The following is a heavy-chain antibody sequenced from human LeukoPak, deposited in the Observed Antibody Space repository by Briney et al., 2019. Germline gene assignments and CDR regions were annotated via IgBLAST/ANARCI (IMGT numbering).Heavy chain of an antibody. Sequence: PSETLSLTCTVSGGSISSYYWSWIRQPAGQGLEWIGRIYPSGSTNYNPSLKSRVTMSVDTSKNQFSLKLSSVTAADTAVYYCARVGGGNYYMDVWGKGTRSPSP. D-gene: IGHD2-15*01. CDR3: ARVGGGNYYMDV. CDR1: GGSISSYY. V-gene: IGHV4-4*07. J-gene: IGHJ6*03. CDR2: IYPSGST.